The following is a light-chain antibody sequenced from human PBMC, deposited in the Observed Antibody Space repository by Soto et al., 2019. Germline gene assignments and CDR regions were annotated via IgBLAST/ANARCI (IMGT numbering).Light chain of an antibody. CDR2: EAS. J-gene: IGKJ4*01. V-gene: IGKV1-5*03. Sequence: ASHSLIKWLAWYQQKPGKAPKLLIYEASTLPSGVPSRFSGSGFGTETTFIISLLNPDDPLTYYRHHHQLCLPFRGGTKVDIK. CDR1: HSLIKW. CDR3: HHHQLCLP.